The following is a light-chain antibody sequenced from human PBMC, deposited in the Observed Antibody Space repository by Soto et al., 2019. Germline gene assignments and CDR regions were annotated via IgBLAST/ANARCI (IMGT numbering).Light chain of an antibody. V-gene: IGKV1-5*01. CDR3: QQYNSYWT. CDR2: DAS. Sequence: DIQMTQSPSTLSASLGDRVTITCRASQSISSWLAWYQQKPGKAPKLLIYDASSLESGVPSRFSGSGSGTEFTLTLSSLQPDDFATYYCQQYNSYWTFGQGPKVEIK. J-gene: IGKJ1*01. CDR1: QSISSW.